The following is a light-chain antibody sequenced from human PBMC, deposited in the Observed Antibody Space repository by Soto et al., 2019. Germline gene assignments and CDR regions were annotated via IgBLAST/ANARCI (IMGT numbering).Light chain of an antibody. V-gene: IGLV1-44*01. J-gene: IGLJ1*01. Sequence: QSALTQPPSASGTPAQRVTISCSGSSSNIGSNTVNWYQQLPGTAPKLLIYSNNQRPSGVPDRFSGSKSGTSASLAISGLQSEDEADYYCAAWDDSLNGPVFGTGTKVTVL. CDR3: AAWDDSLNGPV. CDR2: SNN. CDR1: SSNIGSNT.